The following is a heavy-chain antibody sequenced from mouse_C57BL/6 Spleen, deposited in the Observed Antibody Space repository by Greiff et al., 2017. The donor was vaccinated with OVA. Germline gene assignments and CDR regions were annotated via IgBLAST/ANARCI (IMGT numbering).Heavy chain of an antibody. D-gene: IGHD2-3*01. CDR3: ARAGLLRFDY. CDR2: IDPSDSYT. Sequence: QVQLQQPGAELVKPGASVKLSCKASGYTFTSYWMQWVKQRPGQGLEWIGEIDPSDSYTNYNQKFKGKATLTVDTSSSTAYMQLSSLTSEDSAVYYCARAGLLRFDYWGQGTTLTVSS. J-gene: IGHJ2*01. V-gene: IGHV1-50*01. CDR1: GYTFTSYW.